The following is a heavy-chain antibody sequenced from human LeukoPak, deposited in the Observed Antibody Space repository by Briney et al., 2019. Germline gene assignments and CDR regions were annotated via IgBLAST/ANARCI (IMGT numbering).Heavy chain of an antibody. CDR1: GFTFSGYG. Sequence: SGGSLRLSCAGSGFTFSGYGMHWVRQAPGKGLEWVAVISYDGNDKDYADSVKGRFTISRDNSKNTLYLQVNSLRAEDTAVYYCAKGGDYDILTGYRSCYGVDDWGKGTTVTVSS. V-gene: IGHV3-30*18. CDR3: AKGGDYDILTGYRSCYGVDD. J-gene: IGHJ6*04. D-gene: IGHD3-9*01. CDR2: ISYDGNDK.